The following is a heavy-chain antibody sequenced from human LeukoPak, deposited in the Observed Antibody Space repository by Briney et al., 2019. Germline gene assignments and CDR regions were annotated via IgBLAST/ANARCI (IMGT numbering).Heavy chain of an antibody. CDR1: GGSISSGNYY. CDR2: ISTSGST. D-gene: IGHD3-22*01. CDR3: AGPYDSSGYYYNDAFDM. J-gene: IGHJ3*02. V-gene: IGHV4-61*02. Sequence: PSQTLSLTCTVSGGSISSGNYYWSWIRQPAGKGLEWIGRISTSGSTIYNPSLKSRVTISVDTSKNQLSLKLSSVTAADTAVYYCAGPYDSSGYYYNDAFDMWGQGTMVTVSS.